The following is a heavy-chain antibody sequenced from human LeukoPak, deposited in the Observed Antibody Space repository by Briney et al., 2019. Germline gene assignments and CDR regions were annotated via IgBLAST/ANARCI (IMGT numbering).Heavy chain of an antibody. CDR1: GFTFSNFW. D-gene: IGHD2-21*01. V-gene: IGHV3-74*01. Sequence: GGSLRLSCAVSGFTFSNFWMHWVRQAPGKGLVWVSRIDTDGTSTRYEDSVKGRFTISRDNAKNMLYLQMNSLRAEDTAVYYCARDAVYCGGDCYLFDPWGQGTLVTVSS. CDR3: ARDAVYCGGDCYLFDP. J-gene: IGHJ5*02. CDR2: IDTDGTST.